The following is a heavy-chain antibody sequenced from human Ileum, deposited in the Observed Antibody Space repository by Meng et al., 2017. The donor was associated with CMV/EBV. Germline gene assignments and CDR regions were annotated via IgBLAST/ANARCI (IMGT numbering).Heavy chain of an antibody. V-gene: IGHV4-61*02. CDR3: TSEPPGE. CDR1: GGSVNCGNYY. D-gene: IGHD1-14*01. CDR2: IYTNGRA. J-gene: IGHJ4*02. Sequence: QVLSRQPVPGLSKPSQTLSLTCVVSGGSVNCGNYYWGWVRQPAGKGLEWIGRIYTNGRAGYNPSLKSRVTISMDTSDNQFSLTLNSVTAADTAVYYCTSEPPGEWGQGTLVTVSS.